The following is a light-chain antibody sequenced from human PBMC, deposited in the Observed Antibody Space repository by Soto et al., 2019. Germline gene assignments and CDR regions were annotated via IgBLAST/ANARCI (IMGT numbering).Light chain of an antibody. Sequence: QSALTQPASVSGSPGQSITISCTGTSTDIGAYNYVSWYQQHPGKAPKLLIYEVTNRPSGVSNRFSGSKSGNTASLTISGLQAEDEANYYCNSYAGSNNLYVFGAGTKLTVL. CDR3: NSYAGSNNLYV. CDR2: EVT. CDR1: STDIGAYNY. J-gene: IGLJ1*01. V-gene: IGLV2-14*01.